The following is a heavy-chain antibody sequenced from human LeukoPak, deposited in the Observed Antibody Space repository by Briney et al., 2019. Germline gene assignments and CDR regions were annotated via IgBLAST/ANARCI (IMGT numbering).Heavy chain of an antibody. CDR3: ARATDISSWYLAY. CDR1: GYTFTGYY. Sequence: ASVKVSCKASGYTFTGYYLHWVRQPPGQEIEWMGWLSPNSGDTKFPQKFQGRVTMTRDTSISTAYMELNSLTSDETAVYFCARATDISSWYLAYWGQGTLVTVSS. J-gene: IGHJ4*02. D-gene: IGHD6-13*01. V-gene: IGHV1-2*02. CDR2: LSPNSGDT.